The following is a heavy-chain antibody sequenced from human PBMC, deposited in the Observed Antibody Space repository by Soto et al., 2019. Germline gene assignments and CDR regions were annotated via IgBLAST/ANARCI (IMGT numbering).Heavy chain of an antibody. Sequence: EVQLLESGGGLVQPGGSLRLSCAASGFTFSSYAMSWVRQAPGKGMEWVSAISGSGGSTYYADSVKGRFTISRDNSKNTLYLQMNSLRAEDTAVYFCAKTRSFWGSNDCYCGMDVWGQGTTVTVAS. D-gene: IGHD3-16*01. CDR1: GFTFSSYA. CDR3: AKTRSFWGSNDCYCGMDV. V-gene: IGHV3-23*01. J-gene: IGHJ6*02. CDR2: ISGSGGST.